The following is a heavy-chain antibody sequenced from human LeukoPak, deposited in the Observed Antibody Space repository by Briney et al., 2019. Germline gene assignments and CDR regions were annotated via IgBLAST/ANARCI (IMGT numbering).Heavy chain of an antibody. J-gene: IGHJ2*01. CDR1: LYILNNYG. D-gene: IGHD7-27*01. V-gene: IGHV1-18*01. CDR2: VSAYIGNT. CDR3: AQIVEDRWGPFDH. Sequence: SEKVSCKASLYILNNYGIGWVRQAPGDGREWMGGVSAYIGNTDYPKKFQGRVTMTPDTSPPTDYTELRALRSDATAPYISAQIVEDRWGPFDHWGRGTLVTVSS.